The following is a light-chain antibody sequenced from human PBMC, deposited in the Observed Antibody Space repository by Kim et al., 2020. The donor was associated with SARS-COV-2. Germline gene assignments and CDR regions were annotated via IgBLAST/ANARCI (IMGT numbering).Light chain of an antibody. CDR3: TLFTGINTVV. Sequence: QSALTQPASVSGSPGQSIAISCTGTSSDIGAYNFVSWYQQHPGKAPKLVIYDVSNLPSGISNRFSGSKSGNTASLTISGLQAEDEADYYCTLFTGINTVVFGGGTQLTVL. J-gene: IGLJ2*01. V-gene: IGLV2-14*03. CDR1: SSDIGAYNF. CDR2: DVS.